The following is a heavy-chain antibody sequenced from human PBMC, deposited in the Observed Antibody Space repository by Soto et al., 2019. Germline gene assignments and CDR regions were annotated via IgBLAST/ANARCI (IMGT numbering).Heavy chain of an antibody. CDR3: AREPLSELLLSWFDP. J-gene: IGHJ5*02. CDR1: GDSVSSNSAA. V-gene: IGHV6-1*01. Sequence: SQTLSLTCAISGDSVSSNSAAWNWIRQSPSRGLEWLGRTYYKSKWNNNYAVSVKSRLTINPDTSKNQFSLQLNSLTPEDTAVYYCAREPLSELLLSWFDPWGQGTLVTVSS. CDR2: TYYKSKWNN. D-gene: IGHD1-26*01.